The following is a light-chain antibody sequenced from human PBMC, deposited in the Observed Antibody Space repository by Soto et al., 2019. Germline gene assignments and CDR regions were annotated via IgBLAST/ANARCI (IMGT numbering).Light chain of an antibody. CDR2: DVS. J-gene: IGKJ4*01. CDR1: QSVSTS. Sequence: EIVLTQSPATLSLSPGERATLPCRASQSVSTSLAGYQQRPGQAPRLLIYDVSNRAAGVPARFSGSGSGTDFPLTISNLEPEDFAIYYCQERSNCPRLTFGGGTTVDIK. V-gene: IGKV3-11*01. CDR3: QERSNCPRLT.